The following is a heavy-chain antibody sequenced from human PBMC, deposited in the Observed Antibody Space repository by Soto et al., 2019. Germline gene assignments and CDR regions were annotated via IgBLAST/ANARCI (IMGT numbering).Heavy chain of an antibody. Sequence: EVQLVESGGGLVKPGGSLRLSCAASGFSFSNAWMSWVRQLPGKGLEWVGHIKSKTDGGTADYAAPVKGRFTISRDDSKNSLYLQMNSLKPEDTAMFYCTTLYYGVDVWGQGSTVTVSS. CDR2: IKSKTDGGTA. V-gene: IGHV3-15*01. CDR1: GFSFSNAW. J-gene: IGHJ6*02. CDR3: TTLYYGVDV.